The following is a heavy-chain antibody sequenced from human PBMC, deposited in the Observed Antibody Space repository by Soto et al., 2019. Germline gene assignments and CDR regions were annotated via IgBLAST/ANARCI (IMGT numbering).Heavy chain of an antibody. Sequence: VQLVESGGKLVKPGGSLRLSCAASGFTFNAAWMSWVRQAAGKGLEWVGRSKSKTDGGTTDFAAPVKGRCTISRDDSKSTVYLQMDSLNIEDTAVYYCTTGLAAAGTNYWGQGTLVPVSS. J-gene: IGHJ4*02. CDR2: SKSKTDGGTT. CDR3: TTGLAAAGTNY. V-gene: IGHV3-15*01. CDR1: GFTFNAAW. D-gene: IGHD6-13*01.